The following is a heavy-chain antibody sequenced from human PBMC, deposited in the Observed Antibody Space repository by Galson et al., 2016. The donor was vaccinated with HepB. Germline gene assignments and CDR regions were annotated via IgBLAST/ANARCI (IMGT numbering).Heavy chain of an antibody. J-gene: IGHJ6*02. D-gene: IGHD5-18*01. CDR3: ASLGEDTRRDGMDV. CDR2: IYPDDSDT. V-gene: IGHV5-51*01. CDR1: GYRFTNYW. Sequence: QSGAEVKKPGESLKISCMGSGYRFTNYWIGWVRQMPGKGLEWTGIIYPDDSDTRYSPSFEGPVTMSVDESISNVYRQWSSLKASDTAMYNGASLGEDTRRDGMDVWGQGTTVTVAS.